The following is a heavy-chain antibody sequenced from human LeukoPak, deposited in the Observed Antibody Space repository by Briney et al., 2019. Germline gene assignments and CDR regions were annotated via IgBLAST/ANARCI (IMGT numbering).Heavy chain of an antibody. V-gene: IGHV3-33*08. J-gene: IGHJ4*02. Sequence: GRSLRLSCAASGFTFSSYAMHWVRQAPGKGLEWVAVIWYDGSNKYYADSVKGRFTISRDNSKNTLYLQMNSLRAEDTAVYYCARDGYNYVRYFDYWGQGTLVTVSS. D-gene: IGHD5-24*01. CDR3: ARDGYNYVRYFDY. CDR1: GFTFSSYA. CDR2: IWYDGSNK.